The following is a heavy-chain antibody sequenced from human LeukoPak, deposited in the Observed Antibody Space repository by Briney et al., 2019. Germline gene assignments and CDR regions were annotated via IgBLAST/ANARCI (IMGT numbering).Heavy chain of an antibody. V-gene: IGHV4-39*01. Sequence: SETLSLTCTVSGGSISSSSYYWGWIRQPPGKGLEWLGSIYYSGSTYYNPSIKSRVTIAVDTSKNQFSLKLSSVTAADTAVYYCARLWISSSGGSWSPSYFDYWGQGTLVTVSS. J-gene: IGHJ4*02. CDR3: ARLWISSSGGSWSPSYFDY. D-gene: IGHD2-15*01. CDR2: IYYSGST. CDR1: GGSISSSSYY.